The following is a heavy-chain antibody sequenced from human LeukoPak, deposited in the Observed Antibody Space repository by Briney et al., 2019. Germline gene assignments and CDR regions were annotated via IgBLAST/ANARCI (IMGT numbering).Heavy chain of an antibody. Sequence: SETLSLTCTVSSDSISTSNSYWGWIRQPPGKGLEWIGSIYYSGSTNYNPSLKSRVTISVDTSKNQFSLKLSSVTAADTAVYYCARNSCPSGSCYDNRGYFDYWGQGTLVTVSS. CDR3: ARNSCPSGSCYDNRGYFDY. V-gene: IGHV4-39*07. D-gene: IGHD2-15*01. J-gene: IGHJ4*02. CDR1: SDSISTSNSY. CDR2: IYYSGST.